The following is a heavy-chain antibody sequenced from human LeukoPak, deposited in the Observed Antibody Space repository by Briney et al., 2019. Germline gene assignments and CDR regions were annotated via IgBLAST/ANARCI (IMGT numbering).Heavy chain of an antibody. V-gene: IGHV3-53*01. D-gene: IGHD1-14*01. J-gene: IGHJ6*02. CDR3: ASEDRYTSYYYYGMDV. Sequence: PRGSLRLSCAASGFTFSSYSMNWVRQAPGKGLEWVSVIYSGGSTYYADSVRGRFTISRDNSKNTLYLQMNSLRAEDTAVYYCASEDRYTSYYYYGMDVWGQGTTVTVSS. CDR1: GFTFSSYS. CDR2: IYSGGST.